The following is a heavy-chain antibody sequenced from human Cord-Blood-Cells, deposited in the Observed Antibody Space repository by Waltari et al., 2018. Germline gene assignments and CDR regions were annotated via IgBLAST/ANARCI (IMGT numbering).Heavy chain of an antibody. CDR1: GGSFSGYY. CDR2: IKHSGST. J-gene: IGHJ4*02. Sequence: QVQLQQWGAGLLKPSETLSLTCAVYGGSFSGYYWSWIRQPPGKGLGGIGEIKHSGSTNDNPSLKSRCTISVDTSKNQFSLKLSSVTAADTAVYYCARGGEGGVGDYWGQGTLVTVSS. CDR3: ARGGEGGVGDY. V-gene: IGHV4-34*01. D-gene: IGHD4-17*01.